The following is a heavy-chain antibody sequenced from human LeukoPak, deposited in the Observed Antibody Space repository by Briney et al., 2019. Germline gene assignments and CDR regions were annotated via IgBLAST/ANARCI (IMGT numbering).Heavy chain of an antibody. V-gene: IGHV3-7*03. CDR1: GFTFSSYW. Sequence: GGSLRLSCAASGFTFSSYWMSWVRQAPGKGLEWVANIKQDGNEKYYVDSVKGRFTISRDNAKNSLYLQMNSLRAEDTALYYCAKDMVRENPYYYGSGSYSGYFDLWGRGTLVTVSS. J-gene: IGHJ2*01. CDR2: IKQDGNEK. D-gene: IGHD3-10*01. CDR3: AKDMVRENPYYYGSGSYSGYFDL.